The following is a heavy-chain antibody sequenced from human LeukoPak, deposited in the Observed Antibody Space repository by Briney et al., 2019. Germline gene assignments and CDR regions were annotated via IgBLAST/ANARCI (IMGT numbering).Heavy chain of an antibody. J-gene: IGHJ4*02. V-gene: IGHV3-30*04. CDR3: ARPPGAYYDSSGPDY. Sequence: GGSLRLSCAASGFTFSSYAMHWVRQAPGKGLEWVAVISYDGSNKYYADSVKGRFTISRDNSKNTLYLQMNSLRAEDTAVYYCARPPGAYYDSSGPDYWGQGTLVTVSS. D-gene: IGHD3-22*01. CDR1: GFTFSSYA. CDR2: ISYDGSNK.